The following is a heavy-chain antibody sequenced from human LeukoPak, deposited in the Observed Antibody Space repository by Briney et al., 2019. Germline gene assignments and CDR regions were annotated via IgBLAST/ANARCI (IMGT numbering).Heavy chain of an antibody. V-gene: IGHV4-61*01. D-gene: IGHD3-10*01. J-gene: IGHJ4*02. Sequence: SETLSLTCTVSGCSVSSGSYYWSWIRQPPGKGLEWIGYIYYSGSTNYNPSLKSRVTISVDTSKNQFSLKLSSVTAADTAVYYCARDSQRGYFDYWGQGTLVTVSS. CDR2: IYYSGST. CDR1: GCSVSSGSYY. CDR3: ARDSQRGYFDY.